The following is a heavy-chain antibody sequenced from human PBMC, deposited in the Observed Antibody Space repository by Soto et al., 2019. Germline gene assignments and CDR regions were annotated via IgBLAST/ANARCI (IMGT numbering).Heavy chain of an antibody. Sequence: GGSLRLSCEASGFTFSGFDMHWVRQPTGKGLEWVSTIGTAGDTYYAVSVKGRLTISRDNAKNSLSLQMNSLRAGDTAVYFCARGQEVGAHFFDSWGQGTQV. CDR1: GFTFSGFD. CDR3: ARGQEVGAHFFDS. J-gene: IGHJ4*02. D-gene: IGHD2-15*01. V-gene: IGHV3-13*01. CDR2: IGTAGDT.